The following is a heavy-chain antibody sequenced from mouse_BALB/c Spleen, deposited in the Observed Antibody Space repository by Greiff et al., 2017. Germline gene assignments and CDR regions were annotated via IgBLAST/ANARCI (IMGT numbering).Heavy chain of an antibody. CDR2: INPSSGYT. CDR3: ARDQYGNYVRGFDD. CDR1: GYTFTSYT. D-gene: IGHD2-10*02. J-gene: IGHJ1*01. V-gene: IGHV1-4*02. Sequence: QVQLQQSAAELARPGASVKMSCTASGYTFTSYTMHWVQQRPGQGLEWIGYINPSSGYTEYNQKFKDKTTLTADKSSSTAYMQLSSLTSEDSAVYYCARDQYGNYVRGFDDWGEGTTVTVSS.